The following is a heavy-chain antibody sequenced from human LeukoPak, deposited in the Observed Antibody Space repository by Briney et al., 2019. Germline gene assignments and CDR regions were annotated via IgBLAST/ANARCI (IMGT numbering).Heavy chain of an antibody. CDR1: GGSISSGDYY. CDR2: IYYSGST. CDR3: ARDRIAPRNGGSDY. D-gene: IGHD3-16*01. Sequence: TSSETLSLTCTVSGGSISSGDYYWSWIRQPPGKGLEWIGYIYYSGSTYYNPSLKSRVTISVDTSKNQFSLKLSSVTAADTAVYYCARDRIAPRNGGSDYWGQGTLVTVSS. V-gene: IGHV4-30-4*01. J-gene: IGHJ4*02.